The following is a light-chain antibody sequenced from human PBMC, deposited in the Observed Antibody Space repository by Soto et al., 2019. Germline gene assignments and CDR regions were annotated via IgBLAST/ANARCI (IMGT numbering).Light chain of an antibody. J-gene: IGLJ2*01. CDR3: GADHGSGSNFFVV. CDR2: VGTGGIVG. V-gene: IGLV9-49*01. Sequence: QLVRTQPPSASASLGASVTLTCTLSSGYSNYKVDWYQQRPGKGPRFVMRVGTGGIVGSKGDGIPDRFSVLGSGLNRYLTIKNIQEEDESDYHCGADHGSGSNFFVVFGGGTKLTVL. CDR1: SGYSNYK.